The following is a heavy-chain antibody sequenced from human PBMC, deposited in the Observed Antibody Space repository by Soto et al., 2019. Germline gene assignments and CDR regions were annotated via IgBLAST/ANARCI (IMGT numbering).Heavy chain of an antibody. V-gene: IGHV1-18*01. CDR2: ISAHNGNT. J-gene: IGHJ4*02. CDR3: ERGRYRDY. CDR1: GYTFTSYG. Sequence: QVHLVQSGAEVKKPGASVKVSCKGSGYTFTSYGITWVRQAPGQGLEWMGWISAHNGNTEYAQKLHGRVTVTRDTSTSTANMALRSLRSDDTAVYYCERGRYRDYWGQGALVTVSS. D-gene: IGHD1-1*01.